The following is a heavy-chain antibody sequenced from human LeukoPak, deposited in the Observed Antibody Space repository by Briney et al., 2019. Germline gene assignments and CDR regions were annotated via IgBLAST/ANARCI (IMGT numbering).Heavy chain of an antibody. CDR3: ARDGDYDSSGYKLDY. CDR2: ISAYNGNT. J-gene: IGHJ4*02. V-gene: IGHV1-18*01. D-gene: IGHD3-22*01. CDR1: GYTFTSYG. Sequence: ASVKVSCKASGYTFTSYGISWVRQAPGQGLEWMGWISAYNGNTNYAQKLQGRVTMTTDTSTSTAYMELRSLGSDDTAVYYCARDGDYDSSGYKLDYWGQGTLVTVSS.